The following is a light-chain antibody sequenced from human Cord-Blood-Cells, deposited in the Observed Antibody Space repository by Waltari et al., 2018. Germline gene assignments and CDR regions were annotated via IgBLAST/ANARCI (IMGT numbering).Light chain of an antibody. CDR3: QVCDSSSDHVV. CDR2: YDS. V-gene: IGLV3-21*04. Sequence: SSVRTHPLSASVTPGNPARDPTSEHTIGSKQVHWYQQKPGQAPVLVIYYDSDRPSGIPERFSGSNSGNTATLTISRVEAGDEADYYCQVCDSSSDHVVFGGGTKLTVL. J-gene: IGLJ2*01. CDR1: TIGSKQ.